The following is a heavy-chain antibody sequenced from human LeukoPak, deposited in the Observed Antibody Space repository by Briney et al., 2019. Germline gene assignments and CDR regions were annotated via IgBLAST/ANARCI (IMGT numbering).Heavy chain of an antibody. CDR1: GGSISSGSYY. V-gene: IGHV4-61*02. CDR2: IYSSGST. D-gene: IGHD3-3*01. Sequence: SETLSLTCTVSGGSISSGSYYWTWIRQPAGKGLEWIGRIYSSGSTNYNPSLKSRVTISVDTSKNQFSLKLSSVTAADTAVYYCASTPYDFWSGYPDYWGQGTLVTVSS. CDR3: ASTPYDFWSGYPDY. J-gene: IGHJ4*02.